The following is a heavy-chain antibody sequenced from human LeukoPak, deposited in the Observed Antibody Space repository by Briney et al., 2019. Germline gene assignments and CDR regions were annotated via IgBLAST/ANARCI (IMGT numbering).Heavy chain of an antibody. Sequence: AXSWVRXAXGKGLEWVSAISGSGGSTYYADSVKGRFTISRDNSKNTLYLQMNSLRAEDTAVYYCAKDSRYFDWFDYWGQGTLVTVSS. CDR1: A. CDR3: AKDSRYFDWFDY. J-gene: IGHJ4*02. CDR2: ISGSGGST. D-gene: IGHD3-9*01. V-gene: IGHV3-23*01.